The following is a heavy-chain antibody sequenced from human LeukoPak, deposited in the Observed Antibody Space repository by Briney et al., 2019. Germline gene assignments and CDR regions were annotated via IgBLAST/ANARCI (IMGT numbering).Heavy chain of an antibody. J-gene: IGHJ6*03. CDR1: GFTFSIYE. CDR3: ARSELGYNYYYMDV. D-gene: IGHD3-10*01. V-gene: IGHV3-21*01. Sequence: GGSLRLSCAASGFTFSIYEMNWVRQAPGKGLEWVSSISSSSSYIYYADSVKGRFTISRDNAKKSLYLQMNSLRVEDTAVYYCARSELGYNYYYMDVWGKGTTVTISS. CDR2: ISSSSSYI.